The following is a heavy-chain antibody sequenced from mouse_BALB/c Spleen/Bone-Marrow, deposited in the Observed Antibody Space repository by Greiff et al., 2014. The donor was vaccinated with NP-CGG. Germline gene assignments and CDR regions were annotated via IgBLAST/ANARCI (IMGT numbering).Heavy chain of an antibody. J-gene: IGHJ3*01. CDR3: ARNFGLAWFAY. Sequence: QVQLQQSGPGLVQPSQSLSITCTVSGFSLTSYGVHWVRQSPGKGLEWLGVIWSGGSTDYNAAFISRLSISKDNSKSQVFFKMNSLQATDTAIYYCARNFGLAWFAYWGQGTLVTVSA. CDR1: GFSLTSYG. V-gene: IGHV2-2*02. D-gene: IGHD4-1*01. CDR2: IWSGGST.